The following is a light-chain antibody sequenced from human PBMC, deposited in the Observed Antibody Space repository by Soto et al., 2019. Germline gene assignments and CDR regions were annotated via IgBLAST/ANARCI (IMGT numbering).Light chain of an antibody. CDR3: QQYNSYCT. Sequence: DIQMTQSPSTLSASVGDRVTITCRASQSISSWLAWYQQKPGKAPKLLLYKASSLESGVPSRFSGSGSGTEFTLTISSLQPDDFATYYCQQYNSYCTFGGGTKVEIK. CDR2: KAS. V-gene: IGKV1-5*03. CDR1: QSISSW. J-gene: IGKJ4*01.